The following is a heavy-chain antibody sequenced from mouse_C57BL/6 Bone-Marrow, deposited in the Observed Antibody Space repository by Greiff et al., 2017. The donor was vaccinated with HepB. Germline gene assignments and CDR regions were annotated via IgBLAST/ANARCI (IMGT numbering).Heavy chain of an antibody. CDR3: ARERGLAWFAY. V-gene: IGHV1-64*01. Sequence: VQLKQPGAELVKPGASVKLSCKASGYTFTSYWMHWVKQRPGQGLEWIGMIHPNSGSTNYNEKFKSKATLTVDKSSSTAYMQLSSLTSEDSAVYYCARERGLAWFAYWGQGTLVTVSA. J-gene: IGHJ3*01. CDR2: IHPNSGST. CDR1: GYTFTSYW.